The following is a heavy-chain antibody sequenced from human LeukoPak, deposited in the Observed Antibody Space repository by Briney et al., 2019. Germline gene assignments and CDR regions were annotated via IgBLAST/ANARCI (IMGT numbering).Heavy chain of an antibody. CDR2: IYPGDSDA. CDR3: ARHLGHVGTSMVPDY. V-gene: IGHV5-51*01. Sequence: GESLQISCKGFGYRFTTYWIGWVRQMPGKGLEWMGIIYPGDSDARYSPSFQGQVTISVDKSISTAYRQWSSLKASDSAMYYCARHLGHVGTSMVPDYWGQGTLVTVSS. J-gene: IGHJ4*02. D-gene: IGHD5-18*01. CDR1: GYRFTTYW.